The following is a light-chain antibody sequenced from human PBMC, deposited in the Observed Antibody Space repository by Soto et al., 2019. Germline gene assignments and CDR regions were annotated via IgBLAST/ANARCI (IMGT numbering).Light chain of an antibody. V-gene: IGKV4-1*01. CDR3: QQYYTTLALT. CDR2: WAS. J-gene: IGKJ4*01. CDR1: HSLLYRSNNKNY. Sequence: IVMTESPDALAVSRGERATIQCKSTHSLLYRSNNKNYLAWYQQKPGQTPKLLINWASTRESGVPERFSGSGSATDFTLTVSGLQAEDVAVYYCQQYYTTLALTFGGGTKADIK.